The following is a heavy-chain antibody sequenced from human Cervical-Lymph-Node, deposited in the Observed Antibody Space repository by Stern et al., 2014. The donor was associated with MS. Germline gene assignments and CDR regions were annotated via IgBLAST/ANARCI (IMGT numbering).Heavy chain of an antibody. D-gene: IGHD4-17*01. J-gene: IGHJ4*02. Sequence: VQLVESAAEVKKPGSSVKVSCKASGGTFSSYAISWVRQAPGKGLEWMGGISPIFGTANYAQKFQGRVTITADESTSTAYMELSSLRSEDTAVYYCATGTALTTVTVSFDYWGQGTLVTVSS. CDR1: GGTFSSYA. CDR2: ISPIFGTA. CDR3: ATGTALTTVTVSFDY. V-gene: IGHV1-69*01.